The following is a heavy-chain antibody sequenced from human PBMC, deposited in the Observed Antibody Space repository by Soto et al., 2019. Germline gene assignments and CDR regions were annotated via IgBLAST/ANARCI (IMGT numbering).Heavy chain of an antibody. V-gene: IGHV1-69*02. D-gene: IGHD6-19*01. CDR3: AGSGWFFWVFDY. CDR1: GSTFSCYS. CDR2: IIPILGIA. J-gene: IGHJ4*02. Sequence: LVPVSRTDSGSTFSCYSISWVRQAPGQGLEWMGRIIPILGIANYAQKFQGRVTITADKSTSTAYMELSSLRSEDTAVYYCAGSGWFFWVFDYWGQGTLVTVSS.